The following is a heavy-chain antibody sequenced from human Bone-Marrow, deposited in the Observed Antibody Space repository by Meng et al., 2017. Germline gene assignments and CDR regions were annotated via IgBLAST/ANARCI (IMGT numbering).Heavy chain of an antibody. D-gene: IGHD3-10*01. V-gene: IGHV1-18*01. J-gene: IGHJ4*02. CDR3: ARGAWVRGVSHNDY. CDR1: VGTFSSYA. CDR2: ISAYNGNT. Sequence: QVKLVQCEAGVKKPGSSVKVSCKASVGTFSSYAISCVRQAPGQGLEWMGWISAYNGNTNYAQKLQGRVTMTTDTSTSTAYMELRSLRSDDTAVYYCARGAWVRGVSHNDYWGQGTLVTVSS.